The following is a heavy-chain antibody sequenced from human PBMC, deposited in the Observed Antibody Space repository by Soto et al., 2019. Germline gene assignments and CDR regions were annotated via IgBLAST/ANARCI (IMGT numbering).Heavy chain of an antibody. CDR3: ARYSSSWWELGGVY. CDR1: GGTFSRHA. J-gene: IGHJ4*02. D-gene: IGHD6-13*01. Sequence: QVQLVQSGAEVRKPGSSVKVSCKASGGTFSRHAISWVRQAPGQGLEWMGGIIPIFGTANHAQKFQGRVTIIADESTSTVYMELSSLRSEDTAVYYCARYSSSWWELGGVYWGQGTLVTVSS. V-gene: IGHV1-69*01. CDR2: IIPIFGTA.